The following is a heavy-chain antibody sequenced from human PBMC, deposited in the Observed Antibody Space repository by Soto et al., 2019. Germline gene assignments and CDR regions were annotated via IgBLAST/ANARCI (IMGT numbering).Heavy chain of an antibody. V-gene: IGHV3-23*01. CDR2: LSGSGGDT. CDR1: GFTFSSFA. CDR3: AKRGGYDYVWKSYRPDY. J-gene: IGHJ4*02. D-gene: IGHD3-16*02. Sequence: LRLSCVASGFTFSSFAMSWVRQAPGKGLEWVSTLSGSGGDTYYASSVNGRFTISRDKSKNTLYLQMDRLRVEDTAVYYCAKRGGYDYVWKSYRPDYWGQGTLVTVSS.